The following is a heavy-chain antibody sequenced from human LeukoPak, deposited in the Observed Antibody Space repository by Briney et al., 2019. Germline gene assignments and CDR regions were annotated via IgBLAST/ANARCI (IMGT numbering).Heavy chain of an antibody. Sequence: GASVTVSCTASGGTFSSYAISWVRQAPGQGLEWMGRIIPILGIANYAQKFQGRVTITADKSTSTAYMELSSLRSEDTAVYYCARGRHYYDSSGYYGLLNYWGQGTLVTVSS. CDR3: ARGRHYYDSSGYYGLLNY. J-gene: IGHJ4*02. CDR1: GGTFSSYA. V-gene: IGHV1-69*04. CDR2: IIPILGIA. D-gene: IGHD3-22*01.